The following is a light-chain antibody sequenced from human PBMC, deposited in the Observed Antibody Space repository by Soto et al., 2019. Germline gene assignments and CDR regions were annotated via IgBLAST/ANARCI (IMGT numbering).Light chain of an antibody. CDR1: QSISTY. Sequence: DIQMTQSPSSLSASVGDRVTITCRASQSISTYLNWYQQNQGKATTLLIYAASSLPSGVPSRFSGSGSVTDFTLTISRLQPEDFATYYCQQCYSTPRTFGQGTKVDIK. CDR3: QQCYSTPRT. CDR2: AAS. J-gene: IGKJ1*01. V-gene: IGKV1-39*01.